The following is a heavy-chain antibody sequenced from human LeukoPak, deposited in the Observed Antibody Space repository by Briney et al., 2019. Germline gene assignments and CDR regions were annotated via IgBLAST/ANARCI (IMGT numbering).Heavy chain of an antibody. CDR3: ARGADY. CDR2: ISYDGSNK. V-gene: IGHV3-30*04. CDR1: GFTFSSYA. Sequence: GGSLRLSCAASGFTFSSYAMHWVRQAPGKGLEWVAVISYDGSNKYYADSVKGRFTTSRDNSKNTLYLQMNSLRAEDTAVYYCARGADYWGQGTLVTVSS. J-gene: IGHJ4*02.